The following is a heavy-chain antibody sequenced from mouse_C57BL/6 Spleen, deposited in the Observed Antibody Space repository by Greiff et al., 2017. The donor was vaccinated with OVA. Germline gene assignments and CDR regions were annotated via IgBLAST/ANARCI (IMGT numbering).Heavy chain of an antibody. CDR1: GYAFSSSW. V-gene: IGHV1-82*01. Sequence: VKLQESGPELVKPGASVKISCKASGYAFSSSWMNWVKQRPGKGLEWIGRIYPGDGDTNYNGKFKGKATLTADKSSSTAYMQLSSLTSEDSAVYFCARDYAMDYWGQGTSGTVSS. CDR3: ARDYAMDY. CDR2: IYPGDGDT. J-gene: IGHJ4*01.